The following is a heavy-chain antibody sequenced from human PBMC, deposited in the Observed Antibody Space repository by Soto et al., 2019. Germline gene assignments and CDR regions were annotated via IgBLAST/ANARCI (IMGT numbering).Heavy chain of an antibody. Sequence: QVRLVQSGAEVKKPGSSVKVSCKASGYTFSSYTIIWVRQAPGQGLELMGGIIPVFNSATYAQKFQGRVTITADESTSTAYLELRSLRSEDTAVYYCARIGDGNQRPFDYWGQGTLVTVSS. V-gene: IGHV1-69*01. CDR1: GYTFSSYT. D-gene: IGHD6-25*01. CDR2: IIPVFNSA. CDR3: ARIGDGNQRPFDY. J-gene: IGHJ4*02.